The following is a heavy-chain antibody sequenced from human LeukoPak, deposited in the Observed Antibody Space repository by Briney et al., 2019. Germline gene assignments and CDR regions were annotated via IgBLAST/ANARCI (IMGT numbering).Heavy chain of an antibody. CDR2: IRYDGSNK. V-gene: IGHV3-30*02. Sequence: PGGSLRLSCAASGFTFSSYGMHWVRQAPGKGLEWVAFIRYDGSNKYYADSVKGRFTISRDNSKNTLYLQMNSLRAEDTAVYYCARDQSRNTNAFDFWGQGTMVTVSS. D-gene: IGHD1/OR15-1a*01. CDR3: ARDQSRNTNAFDF. CDR1: GFTFSSYG. J-gene: IGHJ3*01.